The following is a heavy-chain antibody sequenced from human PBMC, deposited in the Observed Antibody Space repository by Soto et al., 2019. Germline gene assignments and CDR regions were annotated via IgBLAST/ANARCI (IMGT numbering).Heavy chain of an antibody. CDR3: VLWVRGAINY. D-gene: IGHD3-10*01. CDR1: GFTFSDHY. V-gene: IGHV3-72*01. CDR2: SRNRAQSYTT. Sequence: EVQLVESGGGLVQPGGSLRLSCATSGFTFSDHYLEWVRQAPGKGLEWVGRSRNRAQSYTTEYAASVKGRFTISRDDSKNSLYLQVNSLTTDDTAVSYCVLWVRGAINYWGQGTLVTVSS. J-gene: IGHJ4*02.